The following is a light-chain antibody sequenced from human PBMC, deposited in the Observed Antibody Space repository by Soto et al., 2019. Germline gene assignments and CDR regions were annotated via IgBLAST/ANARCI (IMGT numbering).Light chain of an antibody. Sequence: EIVMTQSPATLSVSPGERATLSCRASQNISSNLAWYPQKPGQAPRVLIDGASTRATGIPARFSGSGSGTEFTLTISRLQSEDFAVDYCQQYNNWLWTFGQGTKVEIK. CDR2: GAS. J-gene: IGKJ1*01. V-gene: IGKV3-15*01. CDR3: QQYNNWLWT. CDR1: QNISSN.